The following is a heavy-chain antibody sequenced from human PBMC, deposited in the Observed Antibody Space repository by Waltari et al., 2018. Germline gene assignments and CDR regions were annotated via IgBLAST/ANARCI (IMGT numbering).Heavy chain of an antibody. V-gene: IGHV4-39*01. CDR2: TYYSGST. CDR3: ARRSSSPGYYYYGMDV. J-gene: IGHJ6*02. Sequence: QLQLQASGPGLVMPSEPLSLTCPVSGCSIRSSSYYWAWIRKPPGKGRVWIGSTYYSGSTYYTPSLKSRVTISVETSKNQFSLKLSSVTAADTAVYYCARRSSSPGYYYYGMDVWGQGTTVTVSS. CDR1: GCSIRSSSYY. D-gene: IGHD6-6*01.